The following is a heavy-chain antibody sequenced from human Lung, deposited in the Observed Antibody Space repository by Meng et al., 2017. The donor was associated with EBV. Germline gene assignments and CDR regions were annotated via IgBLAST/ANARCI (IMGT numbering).Heavy chain of an antibody. CDR2: IHYSGSA. V-gene: IGHV4-31*03. CDR3: ARGADEYGGNAFDF. J-gene: IGHJ4*02. CDR1: GGSISSGEYY. Sequence: QGQLQESGPGLAKPSQTLSLTCTVSGGSISSGEYYWSWIRRHPGKGLEWIGYIHYSGSAFYSPSLKSRVTMSVDTSKNQFSLKLYSVTAADTAVYYCARGADEYGGNAFDFWGQGALVTVSS. D-gene: IGHD4-23*01.